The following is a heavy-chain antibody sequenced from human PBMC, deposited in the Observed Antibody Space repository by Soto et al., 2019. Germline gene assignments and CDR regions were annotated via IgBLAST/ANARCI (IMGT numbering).Heavy chain of an antibody. V-gene: IGHV3-53*01. J-gene: IGHJ4*02. CDR3: ARSNWGFRSLDY. CDR2: IYSGGST. D-gene: IGHD7-27*01. Sequence: EVQLVESGGGLIQPGGSLRLSCAASGFTVSSNYMTWVRQAPGKGLEWVSIIYSGGSTYYADSVKGRLTIARDNYKNTVYLQKNSLSAEDTAVYYCARSNWGFRSLDYWGQGTLVTVSS. CDR1: GFTVSSNY.